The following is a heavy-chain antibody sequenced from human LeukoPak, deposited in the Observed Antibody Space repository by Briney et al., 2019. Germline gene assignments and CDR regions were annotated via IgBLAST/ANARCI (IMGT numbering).Heavy chain of an antibody. CDR1: GYTFTNYG. J-gene: IGHJ4*02. D-gene: IGHD6-19*01. Sequence: ASVKVSCKASGYTFTNYGITWVRQAPGQGLEWMGWISAHDGTRNYALKHENRVTMTTDTSTSTAYMELRGLRSDDTAVYYCARRSTLYSSGRFYFDYWGQGTLVTVSS. CDR3: ARRSTLYSSGRFYFDY. V-gene: IGHV1-18*01. CDR2: ISAHDGTR.